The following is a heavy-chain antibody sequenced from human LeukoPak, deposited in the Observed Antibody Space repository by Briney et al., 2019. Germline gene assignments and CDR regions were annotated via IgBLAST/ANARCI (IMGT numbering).Heavy chain of an antibody. J-gene: IGHJ4*02. CDR1: GFTFSSHW. D-gene: IGHD2-15*01. CDR3: VRDGQGSTPLDY. V-gene: IGHV3-74*01. Sequence: GGSLRLSCAASGFTFSSHWMHWVRQAPGKGLVWVSGISTDGSRPRYADSVDGRFTISRDNAKNTLYLQMNSLRAEDTAVYFCVRDGQGSTPLDYWGQGTLVTVSS. CDR2: ISTDGSRP.